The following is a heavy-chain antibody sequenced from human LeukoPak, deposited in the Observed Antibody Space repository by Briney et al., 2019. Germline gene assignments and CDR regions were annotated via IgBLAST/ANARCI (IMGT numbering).Heavy chain of an antibody. V-gene: IGHV3-15*01. Sequence: GGSLRLSCAASDFTFRNAWMSWVRQAPGKGLEWVGRIKSKTDGGATDYAAPVKGRFTISRDDSKTTLYLQVNSLKTEDTAVYYCTTEGYSSAWYPWFDYWGQGTLVTVSS. J-gene: IGHJ4*02. D-gene: IGHD6-19*01. CDR2: IKSKTDGGAT. CDR1: DFTFRNAW. CDR3: TTEGYSSAWYPWFDY.